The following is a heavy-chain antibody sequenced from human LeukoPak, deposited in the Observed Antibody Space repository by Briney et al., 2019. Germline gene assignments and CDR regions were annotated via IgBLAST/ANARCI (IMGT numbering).Heavy chain of an antibody. Sequence: GGSLRLSCADSGFTFSNYYMNWVRQAPGKGLEWVAYINEDGSEKYYVDSVRGRLTISRDNAKNSLYLQMSSLRAEDTAVYYCAQGDYYYMDVWGKGTTVTISS. D-gene: IGHD1-26*01. J-gene: IGHJ6*03. CDR2: INEDGSEK. CDR3: AQGDYYYMDV. V-gene: IGHV3-7*01. CDR1: GFTFSNYY.